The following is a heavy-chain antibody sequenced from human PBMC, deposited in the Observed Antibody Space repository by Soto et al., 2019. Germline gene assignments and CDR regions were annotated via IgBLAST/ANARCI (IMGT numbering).Heavy chain of an antibody. V-gene: IGHV1-18*01. J-gene: IGHJ6*02. CDR2: ISAYNGNT. CDR3: AREGPAPYYYSGMDV. Sequence: QVQLVQSGGEVKKPGASVKVSCKTSGYSFTTYGISWVRQAPGQGLEWMGWISAYNGNTNYAQKPQGRVTMTTDTSTITAYMELRSLRSADTAVYYCAREGPAPYYYSGMDVWGQGSTVTVSS. CDR1: GYSFTTYG.